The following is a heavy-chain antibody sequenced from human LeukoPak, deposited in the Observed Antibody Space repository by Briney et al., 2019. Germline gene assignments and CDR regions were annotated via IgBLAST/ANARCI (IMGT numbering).Heavy chain of an antibody. CDR2: INAGNGNT. D-gene: IGHD2-21*01. J-gene: IGHJ4*02. V-gene: IGHV1-3*01. CDR3: AREDSEQGFDY. CDR1: GYTFTSYA. Sequence: GASVKVSCTASGYTFTSYAMHWVRQAPGQRLEWMGWINAGNGNTKYSQKFQGRVTITRDTSASTAYMELSSLRSEDTAVYYCAREDSEQGFDYWGQGTLVTVSS.